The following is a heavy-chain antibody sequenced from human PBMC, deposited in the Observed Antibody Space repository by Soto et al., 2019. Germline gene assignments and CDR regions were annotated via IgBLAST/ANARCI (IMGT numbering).Heavy chain of an antibody. V-gene: IGHV3-30-3*01. Sequence: PWGYLRLSCAASGFTFSSYAMHWVRQAPGKGLNWVAVISYDGSNKYYADSVKGRFTISRDNSKNTLYLQMNSLRAEDTAVYYCARDVYCSGGSCRDLAGNDYWGQGTLVTVSS. CDR3: ARDVYCSGGSCRDLAGNDY. CDR1: GFTFSSYA. J-gene: IGHJ4*02. D-gene: IGHD2-15*01. CDR2: ISYDGSNK.